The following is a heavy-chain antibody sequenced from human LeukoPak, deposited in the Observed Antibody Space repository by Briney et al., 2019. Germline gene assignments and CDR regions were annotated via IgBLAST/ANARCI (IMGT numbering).Heavy chain of an antibody. D-gene: IGHD3-22*01. V-gene: IGHV1-8*01. J-gene: IGHJ4*02. CDR2: MNPNSGNT. CDR1: VYTFTSYD. Sequence: GASVKVSCKASVYTFTSYDINWVRQATGQGLEWMGWMNPNSGNTGYAQKFQGRVTMTRNTSISTAYMELSSLRSEDTAVYYCARGGHDSSGYYCPFGYWGQGTLVTVSS. CDR3: ARGGHDSSGYYCPFGY.